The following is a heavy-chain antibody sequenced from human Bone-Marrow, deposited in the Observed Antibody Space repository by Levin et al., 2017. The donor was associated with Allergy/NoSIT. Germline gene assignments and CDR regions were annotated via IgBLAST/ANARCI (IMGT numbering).Heavy chain of an antibody. CDR3: AKDAGEGLIKWLDP. CDR2: ISLNSVVM. V-gene: IGHV3-9*01. D-gene: IGHD2-21*01. CDR1: GFIFDDYA. J-gene: IGHJ5*02. Sequence: SLKISCAASGFIFDDYAMHWVRQGPGKGLEWVSGISLNSVVMGYADAVKGRFTISRDNAKNSLYLQMNSLRPEDTALYYCAKDAGEGLIKWLDPWGQGALVTVSS.